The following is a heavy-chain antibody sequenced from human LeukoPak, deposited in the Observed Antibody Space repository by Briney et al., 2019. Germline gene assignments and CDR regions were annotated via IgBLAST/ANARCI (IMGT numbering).Heavy chain of an antibody. Sequence: ASVKVSCKASDYTFTNYGITWVRQAPGQGLEWLGWISTYNGNTNYAQKFQGRVTMTTDTSTSTAYMELRSLTSDDTAVYNCARVAGDTNTDTFDIWGQGTMVSVSS. J-gene: IGHJ3*02. CDR3: ARVAGDTNTDTFDI. CDR1: DYTFTNYG. CDR2: ISTYNGNT. V-gene: IGHV1-18*01. D-gene: IGHD2-8*01.